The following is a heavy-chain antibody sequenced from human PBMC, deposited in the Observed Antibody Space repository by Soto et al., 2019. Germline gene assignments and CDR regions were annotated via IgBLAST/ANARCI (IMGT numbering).Heavy chain of an antibody. CDR2: IYTSGST. J-gene: IGHJ4*02. CDR3: ARLRSSYAGSYYGGGFFDH. D-gene: IGHD4-4*01. V-gene: IGHV4-4*07. CDR1: GGSISSYY. Sequence: SETLSLTCTVSGGSISSYYWSWIRQPAGKGLEWIGRIYTSGSTYYNPSLKSRVTMSADTSKSQFSLKLTSVTAADTAVYFCARLRSSYAGSYYGGGFFDHWGRGAPVTVSS.